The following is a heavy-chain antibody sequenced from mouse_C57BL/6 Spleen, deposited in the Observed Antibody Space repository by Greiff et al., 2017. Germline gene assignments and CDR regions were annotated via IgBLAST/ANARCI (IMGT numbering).Heavy chain of an antibody. V-gene: IGHV1-69*01. CDR3: ARSRGYGWYFDV. CDR2: IDPSDSYT. Sequence: VQLQQPGAELVMPGASVKLSCKASGYTFTSYWMHWVKQRPGQGLAWIGEIDPSDSYTNYNQKVKGKSTLTVDKASSTAYMQLSSLTSEDSAVYYCARSRGYGWYFDVWGTGTTVTVSS. CDR1: GYTFTSYW. J-gene: IGHJ1*03. D-gene: IGHD3-1*01.